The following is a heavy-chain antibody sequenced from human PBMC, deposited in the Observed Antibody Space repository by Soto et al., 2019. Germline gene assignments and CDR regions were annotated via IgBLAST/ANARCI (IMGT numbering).Heavy chain of an antibody. CDR2: IRQDGGAQ. J-gene: IGHJ5*02. Sequence: PGGSLRLSCVASGFTFATYWMSWVRQAPGKGLEWVANIRQDGGAQYYVDSVKGRFTISRDNAKNSVYLQMESLRVEDTAVYYCVRGGHGSGSYLGSSWGQGILVTVSS. CDR3: VRGGHGSGSYLGSS. D-gene: IGHD3-10*01. CDR1: GFTFATYW. V-gene: IGHV3-7*03.